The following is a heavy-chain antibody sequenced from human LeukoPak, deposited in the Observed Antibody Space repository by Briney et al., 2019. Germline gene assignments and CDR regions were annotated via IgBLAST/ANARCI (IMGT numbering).Heavy chain of an antibody. V-gene: IGHV3-30*02. D-gene: IGHD5-18*01. Sequence: GGSLRLSXAASGFTFEDYAMTWVRQPPGKGLEWVAFIRYDGSNKYYADSVKGRFTISRDNSKNTLYLQMNSLRAEDTAVYYCAKDIRVVTAKDFENYYYYYMDVWGKGTTVTVSS. CDR1: GFTFEDYA. J-gene: IGHJ6*03. CDR3: AKDIRVVTAKDFENYYYYYMDV. CDR2: IRYDGSNK.